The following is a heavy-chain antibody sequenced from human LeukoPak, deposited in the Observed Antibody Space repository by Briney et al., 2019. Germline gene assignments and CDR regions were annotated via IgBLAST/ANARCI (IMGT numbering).Heavy chain of an antibody. J-gene: IGHJ3*02. V-gene: IGHV3-9*03. CDR1: GFTFDNYA. D-gene: IGHD2-8*02. CDR2: ISWNTGGI. CDR3: AKDEFVASAFTGAFDI. Sequence: GRSLRLSCAASGFTFDNYAMQWVRQAPGKGLEWVSGISWNTGGIGYADSVKGRFTISRDNAKNSLYLQMNSLRAEDMALYYCAKDEFVASAFTGAFDIWGQGTMVTVSS.